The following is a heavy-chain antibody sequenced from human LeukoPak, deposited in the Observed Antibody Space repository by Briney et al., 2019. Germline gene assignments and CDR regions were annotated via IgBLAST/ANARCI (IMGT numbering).Heavy chain of an antibody. D-gene: IGHD4-17*01. V-gene: IGHV4-34*01. CDR2: INHSGST. CDR3: ARQDGDSNFDY. J-gene: IGHJ4*02. Sequence: SETLSLTCAVYGGSFSGYYWSWIRQPPGKGLEWIGEINHSGSTNYNPSLKSRVTISVDTSKNQFSLKLSSVTAADTAVYYCARQDGDSNFDYWGQGTLVTVSS. CDR1: GGSFSGYY.